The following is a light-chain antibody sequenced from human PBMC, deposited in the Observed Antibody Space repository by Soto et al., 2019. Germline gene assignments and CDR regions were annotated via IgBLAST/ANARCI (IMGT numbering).Light chain of an antibody. V-gene: IGKV3-11*01. Sequence: EIGLTQAPTPLSLSPGGRATLSCRASPSVPNYVAWYQQKPGQAPRLLIYGAFNRATGIPARFSGSGSGADFTLTISSLEPEDFAIYYCQQRNTWPPVTVGQGTRLEIK. CDR2: GAF. J-gene: IGKJ5*01. CDR3: QQRNTWPPVT. CDR1: PSVPNY.